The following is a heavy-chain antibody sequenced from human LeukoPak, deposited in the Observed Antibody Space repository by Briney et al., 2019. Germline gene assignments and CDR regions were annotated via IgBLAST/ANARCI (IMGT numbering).Heavy chain of an antibody. Sequence: GASVKVSCKASGYTFTSYDINWVRQAPGQGLEWMGWISAYNGNTNYAQKLQGRVTMTTDTSTSTAYMELRSLRSDDTAVYYCARVFRDYYDSSGYHDYWGQGTLVTVSS. CDR1: GYTFTSYD. D-gene: IGHD3-22*01. V-gene: IGHV1-18*01. J-gene: IGHJ4*02. CDR3: ARVFRDYYDSSGYHDY. CDR2: ISAYNGNT.